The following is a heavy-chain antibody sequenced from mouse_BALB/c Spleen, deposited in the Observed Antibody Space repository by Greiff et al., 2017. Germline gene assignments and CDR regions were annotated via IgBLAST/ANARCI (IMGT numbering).Heavy chain of an antibody. CDR1: GYTFTSYW. CDR3: ARSAYGHYVRYFDV. V-gene: IGHV1S22*01. Sequence: LKQPGSELVRPGASVKLSCKASGYTFTSYWMHWVKQRQGQGLEWIGNIYPGSGSTNYDEKFKSKGTLTVDTSSSTAYMHLSSLTSEDSAIYYCARSAYGHYVRYFDVWGAGTTVTVSS. D-gene: IGHD2-10*02. CDR2: IYPGSGST. J-gene: IGHJ1*01.